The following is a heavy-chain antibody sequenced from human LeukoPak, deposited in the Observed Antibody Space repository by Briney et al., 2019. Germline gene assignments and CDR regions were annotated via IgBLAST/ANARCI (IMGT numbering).Heavy chain of an antibody. D-gene: IGHD4-23*01. CDR1: GGTFSSYA. Sequence: GASVKVSCKASGGTFSSYAISWVRQAPGQGLEWMGGIIPSFGTANYAQKFQGRVTITTDESTSTAYMELSSLRSEDTAVYYCAAGLRRYYFDYWGQGTLVTVSS. CDR2: IIPSFGTA. CDR3: AAGLRRYYFDY. J-gene: IGHJ4*02. V-gene: IGHV1-69*05.